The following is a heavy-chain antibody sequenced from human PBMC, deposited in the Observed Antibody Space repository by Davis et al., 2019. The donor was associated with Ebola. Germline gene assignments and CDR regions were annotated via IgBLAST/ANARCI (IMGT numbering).Heavy chain of an antibody. V-gene: IGHV4-59*01. J-gene: IGHJ3*02. CDR1: GGSISSYY. Sequence: MPSETLSLTCTVSGGSISSYYWNWIRQPPGEGLEWIGYTYYSGSTNYNPSLKSRVTISVDTSKSQVFLKLTSVTAADTAVYYWARVRCISTSCYGQNAFDIWGQGAMVTVSS. CDR2: TYYSGST. CDR3: ARVRCISTSCYGQNAFDI. D-gene: IGHD2-2*01.